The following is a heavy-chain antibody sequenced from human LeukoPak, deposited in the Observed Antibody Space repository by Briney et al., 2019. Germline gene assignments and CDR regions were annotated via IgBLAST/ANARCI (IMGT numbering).Heavy chain of an antibody. Sequence: PGESLKISCKGSGYSFTSYWIGWVRQMPGKGLEWMGRVDPSDSYTNYSPSFQGHVSISADKSISTAYLQWRSLKASDTAMYYCASLFRDDVFDIWGQGTMVTVSS. CDR3: ASLFRDDVFDI. CDR1: GYSFTSYW. D-gene: IGHD3-10*01. CDR2: VDPSDSYT. V-gene: IGHV5-10-1*01. J-gene: IGHJ3*02.